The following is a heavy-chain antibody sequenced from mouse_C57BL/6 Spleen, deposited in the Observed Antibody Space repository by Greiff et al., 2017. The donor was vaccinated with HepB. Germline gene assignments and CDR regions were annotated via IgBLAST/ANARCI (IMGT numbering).Heavy chain of an antibody. Sequence: EVQLQQSGPELVKPGASVKISCKASGYSFTGYYMNWVKQSPEKSLEWIGEINPSTGGTTYNRKFKAKATLTVDKSSSTAYMQLKSLTSEDSAVYYCARSGKHWYFDVWGTGTTVTVSS. J-gene: IGHJ1*03. CDR1: GYSFTGYY. CDR3: ARSGKHWYFDV. V-gene: IGHV1-42*01. D-gene: IGHD3-1*01. CDR2: INPSTGGT.